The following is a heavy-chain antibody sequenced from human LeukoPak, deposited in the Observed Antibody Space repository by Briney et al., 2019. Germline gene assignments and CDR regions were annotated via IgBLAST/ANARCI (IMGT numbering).Heavy chain of an antibody. V-gene: IGHV4-39*01. CDR3: ACHEERFGELYEGRDY. CDR1: GGSISSSSYY. CDR2: IYYSGST. J-gene: IGHJ4*02. D-gene: IGHD3-10*01. Sequence: SETLSLTCTVSGGSISSSSYYWGWIRQPPGKGLEWIGHIYYSGSTNYNPSLKSRVTISVDASKNQFSLKLSSVTAADTAVYYCACHEERFGELYEGRDYWGQGTLVTVSS.